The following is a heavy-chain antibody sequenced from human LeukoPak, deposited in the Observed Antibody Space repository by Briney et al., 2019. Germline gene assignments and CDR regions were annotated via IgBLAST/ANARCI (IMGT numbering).Heavy chain of an antibody. Sequence: GGPLRLSCAASGFTFSSYWMSWVRQAPGKGLEWVANIKQGGGEKYYVDSVKGRFTISRDNAKNSLYLQMNSLRAEDTAVYYCAREGGVVVAASLYYYYGMDVWGQGTTVTVSS. J-gene: IGHJ6*02. V-gene: IGHV3-7*01. CDR1: GFTFSSYW. CDR2: IKQGGGEK. D-gene: IGHD2-15*01. CDR3: AREGGVVVAASLYYYYGMDV.